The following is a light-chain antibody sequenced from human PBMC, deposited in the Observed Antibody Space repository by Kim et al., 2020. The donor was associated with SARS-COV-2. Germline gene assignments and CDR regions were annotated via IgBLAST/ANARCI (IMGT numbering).Light chain of an antibody. J-gene: IGKJ4*01. CDR3: QQRRNWPLT. CDR2: ESS. V-gene: IGKV3-11*01. CDR1: QNINSY. Sequence: PGERATLSCRASQNINSYLGWYQQKPGQAPRLVIYESSNRATGIPARFSGSGSGTDFTLTISSLEPEDFAVYFCQQRRNWPLTFGGGTKVEI.